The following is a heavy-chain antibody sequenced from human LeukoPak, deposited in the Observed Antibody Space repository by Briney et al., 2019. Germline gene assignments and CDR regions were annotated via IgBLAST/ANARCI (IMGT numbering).Heavy chain of an antibody. D-gene: IGHD2-15*01. V-gene: IGHV3-21*01. J-gene: IGHJ2*01. CDR1: GFTFSLFA. Sequence: GGSVRLSCAASGFTFSLFAMHWVRQAPGKGLEWVSSISSSSSYIYYADSVKGRFTISRDNAKNSLYLQMNSLRADDTAVYYCAREVMVVAATTFWYFDLWGRGTLVTVSS. CDR2: ISSSSSYI. CDR3: AREVMVVAATTFWYFDL.